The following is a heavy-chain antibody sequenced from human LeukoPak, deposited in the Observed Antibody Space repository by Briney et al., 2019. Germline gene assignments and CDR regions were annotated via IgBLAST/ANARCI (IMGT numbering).Heavy chain of an antibody. CDR2: ISSSSSTI. D-gene: IGHD6-13*01. J-gene: IGHJ4*02. V-gene: IGHV3-48*01. Sequence: GGSLRLSCAASGFTFSSYSMNWVRQAPGKGLEWVSYISSSSSTIYHADSVKGRFTISRDNAKNSLYLQMNSLRAEDTAVYYCARDVSSSRVGSPFDYWGQGTLVTVSS. CDR3: ARDVSSSRVGSPFDY. CDR1: GFTFSSYS.